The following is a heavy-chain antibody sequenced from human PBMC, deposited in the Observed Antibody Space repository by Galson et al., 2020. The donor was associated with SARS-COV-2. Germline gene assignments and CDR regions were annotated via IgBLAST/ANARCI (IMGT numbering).Heavy chain of an antibody. D-gene: IGHD2-15*01. CDR1: GFTFSNYI. J-gene: IGHJ4*02. CDR2: ISYDGSTK. Sequence: GESLKISCGASGFTFSNYIMNWVRQTPGKGLEWVALISYDGSTKRYAESVKGRVTISRDNSKNTVYLQINSLRPADTAVYYCATNLIGVVTPYWGQGTLVAVSS. V-gene: IGHV3-30-3*01. CDR3: ATNLIGVVTPY.